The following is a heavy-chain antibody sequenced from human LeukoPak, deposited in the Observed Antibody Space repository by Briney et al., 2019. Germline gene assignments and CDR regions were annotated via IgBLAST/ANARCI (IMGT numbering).Heavy chain of an antibody. CDR3: ARAQWRQLGIYYYYYMDV. J-gene: IGHJ6*03. V-gene: IGHV3-7*01. Sequence: GGSLRLSCAASGFTFSSYWMSWVRQAPGKGLEWVANIKQDGSEKYYVDSVKGRFTISRDNAKNSLYLQMNSLRAEDTAVYYCARAQWRQLGIYYYYYMDVWGKGTTVTVSS. CDR1: GFTFSSYW. D-gene: IGHD6-6*01. CDR2: IKQDGSEK.